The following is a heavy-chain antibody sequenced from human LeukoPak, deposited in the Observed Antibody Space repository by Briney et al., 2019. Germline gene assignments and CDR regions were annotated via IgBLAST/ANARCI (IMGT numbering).Heavy chain of an antibody. V-gene: IGHV3-21*01. Sequence: GGSLRLSCAASGFTFSSYSMNWVRQAPGKGLEWVSSISTSSSYIYYADSVKGRFTISRDNARNSLSLQMNSLRAGDTAVYYCARGYSNYGYAFDIWGQGTMVTVSS. CDR2: ISTSSSYI. CDR1: GFTFSSYS. D-gene: IGHD4-11*01. J-gene: IGHJ3*02. CDR3: ARGYSNYGYAFDI.